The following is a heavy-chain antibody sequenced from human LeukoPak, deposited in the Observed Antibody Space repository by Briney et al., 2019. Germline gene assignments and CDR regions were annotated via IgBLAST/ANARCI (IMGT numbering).Heavy chain of an antibody. J-gene: IGHJ4*02. V-gene: IGHV3-7*01. CDR1: GFTFSSYG. D-gene: IGHD3-10*01. CDR3: ARRRGSGSYDY. Sequence: PGGSLRLSCAASGFTFSSYGMHWVRQAPGKGLEWVANIKQDGSEKYYVDSVKGRFTISRDNAKNSLYLQMNSLRAEDTAVYYCARRRGSGSYDYWGQGTLVTVSS. CDR2: IKQDGSEK.